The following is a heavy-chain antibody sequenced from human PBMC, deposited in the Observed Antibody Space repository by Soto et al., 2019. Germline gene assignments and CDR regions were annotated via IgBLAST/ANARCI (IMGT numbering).Heavy chain of an antibody. D-gene: IGHD6-13*01. CDR1: GYTFTSYD. Sequence: QVQLVQSGAEVKKPGASVKVSCKASGYTFTSYDMHWVRQAPGQGLEWMGIINPSGGSTSYAQKFQGRVTMTRDMSTSTVYMGLSRLRSEDTAVYYCAREVYSSRWYGVESDYWGQGTLVTVSS. CDR2: INPSGGST. J-gene: IGHJ4*02. CDR3: AREVYSSRWYGVESDY. V-gene: IGHV1-46*01.